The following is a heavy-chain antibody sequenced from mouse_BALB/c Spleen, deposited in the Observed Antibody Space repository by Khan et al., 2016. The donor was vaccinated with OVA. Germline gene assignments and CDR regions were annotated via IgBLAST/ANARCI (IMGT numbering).Heavy chain of an antibody. Sequence: VRLQQSGAELVKPGASVKLSCTASGFNIKDTYMHWVKQRPEQGLEWIGRIDPANGNTKYDPKFQGKATITADTSSNTAYLQLSSLTSEDTAGYYGARDGNYVRAMDYWGQGTSVTVSS. CDR2: IDPANGNT. CDR1: GFNIKDTY. CDR3: ARDGNYVRAMDY. V-gene: IGHV14-3*02. D-gene: IGHD2-1*01. J-gene: IGHJ4*01.